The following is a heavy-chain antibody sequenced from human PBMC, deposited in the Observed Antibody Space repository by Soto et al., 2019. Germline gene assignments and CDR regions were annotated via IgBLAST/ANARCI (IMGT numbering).Heavy chain of an antibody. D-gene: IGHD1-26*01. Sequence: PSETLSLTCDVYGGSFSDYIWTWIRQTPGKGLQWIGQINHSGSANYNPSLKSRATISVHTSSSQFSLELSSVTAADTAVYYCARGLISGSHYSGGWYYFDSWGQGTQVTVSS. CDR2: INHSGSA. CDR3: ARGLISGSHYSGGWYYFDS. V-gene: IGHV4-34*01. CDR1: GGSFSDYI. J-gene: IGHJ4*02.